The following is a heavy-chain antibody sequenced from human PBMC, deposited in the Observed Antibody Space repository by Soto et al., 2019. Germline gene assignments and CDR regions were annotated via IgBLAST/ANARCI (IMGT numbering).Heavy chain of an antibody. J-gene: IGHJ5*02. D-gene: IGHD1-26*01. CDR3: ARVGGQWELPFGWFDP. V-gene: IGHV1-69*01. Sequence: QVQLVQSGAVVKKPGSSVKVSCKASGGTFSSYAISWVRQAPGQGLEWMGGIIPIFGTANYAQKFQGRVTITADESTSTAYMELSSLRSEDTAVYYCARVGGQWELPFGWFDPWGQGTLVTVSS. CDR1: GGTFSSYA. CDR2: IIPIFGTA.